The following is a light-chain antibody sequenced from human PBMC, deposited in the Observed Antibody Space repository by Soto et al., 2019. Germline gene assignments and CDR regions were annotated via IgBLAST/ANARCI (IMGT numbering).Light chain of an antibody. CDR1: SSDIGDYKY. J-gene: IGLJ3*02. CDR3: SSYSTTTTPQWV. V-gene: IGLV2-14*03. Sequence: QSALTQPASVSGSPGQSITISCTGTSSDIGDYKYVSWYQQHPGNPPKLIIYDVSDRPSGVSNRFSASKSGNTASLTISGLQAEDEADYYCSSYSTTTTPQWVFGGGTKVTVL. CDR2: DVS.